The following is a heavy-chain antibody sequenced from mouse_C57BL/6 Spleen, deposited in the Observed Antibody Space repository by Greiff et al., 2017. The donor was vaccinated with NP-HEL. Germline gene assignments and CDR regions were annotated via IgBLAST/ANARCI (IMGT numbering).Heavy chain of an antibody. V-gene: IGHV1-4*01. D-gene: IGHD5-1*01. CDR2: INPSSGYT. CDR1: GYTFTSYT. Sequence: VQLQQSGAELARPGASVKMSCKASGYTFTSYTMHWVKQRPGQGLEWIGYINPSSGYTKYNQKFKDKATLTADKSSSTAYMQLSSLTSEDSAVYYCARSVPKDYFDYWGQGTTLTVSS. CDR3: ARSVPKDYFDY. J-gene: IGHJ2*01.